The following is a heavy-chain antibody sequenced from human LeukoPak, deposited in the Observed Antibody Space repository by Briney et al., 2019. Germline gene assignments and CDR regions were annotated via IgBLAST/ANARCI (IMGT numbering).Heavy chain of an antibody. CDR2: IYHTGST. D-gene: IGHD1-26*01. V-gene: IGHV4-38-2*02. Sequence: SETLSLTCTVSGYSITSDYYWVWIRPPPGKGLECIGTIYHTGSTYYNPSLKSRVTISVDTSNNTFSLKLSSLTAADTAVYHCAREMSTTRTDAFDIWGQGTMVTVSS. J-gene: IGHJ3*02. CDR3: AREMSTTRTDAFDI. CDR1: GYSITSDYY.